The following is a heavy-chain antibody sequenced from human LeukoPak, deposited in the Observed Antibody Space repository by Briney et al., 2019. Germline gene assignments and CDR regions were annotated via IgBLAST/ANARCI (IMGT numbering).Heavy chain of an antibody. V-gene: IGHV4-39*01. Sequence: SETLSLTCTVSGGSISSSSYYWGWIRQPPGRGLEWIGSMYYSGSAYYYPSLKSRVTISVDTSKNQLSLKLSSVTAADTAVYYCASGDGGYRSGREYYFDYWGRGTLVTVSS. CDR1: GGSISSSSYY. D-gene: IGHD3-10*01. CDR3: ASGDGGYRSGREYYFDY. CDR2: MYYSGSA. J-gene: IGHJ4*02.